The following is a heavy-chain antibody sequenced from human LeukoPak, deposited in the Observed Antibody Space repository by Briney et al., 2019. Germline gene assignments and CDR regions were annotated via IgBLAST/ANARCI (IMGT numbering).Heavy chain of an antibody. Sequence: QPGGSLRLSCAVSGLTFSSYWMHWVRQAPGKGLVWVSRINREGSSTSYADSVKGRFTISRDNAKNTLYLQMNSLRAEDTAVYYCARDPADYYDSSGYYDYWGQGALVTVSS. D-gene: IGHD3-22*01. CDR2: INREGSST. CDR1: GLTFSSYW. V-gene: IGHV3-74*01. CDR3: ARDPADYYDSSGYYDY. J-gene: IGHJ4*02.